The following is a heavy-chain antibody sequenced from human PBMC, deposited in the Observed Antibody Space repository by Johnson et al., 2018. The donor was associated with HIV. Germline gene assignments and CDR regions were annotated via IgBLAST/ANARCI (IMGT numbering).Heavy chain of an antibody. D-gene: IGHD5-18*01. CDR2: ISYDGNNK. Sequence: QVQLVESGGGVVQPGRSLRLSCAASGFTFSSYAMHWVRQASGKGLEWVAVISYDGNNKYYADSVKGRFTISRDNSKNMLYLQVNSLRAEDTAIYYCAKDRLAMGILDIWGQGTVVIVSS. V-gene: IGHV3-30*04. CDR3: AKDRLAMGILDI. CDR1: GFTFSSYA. J-gene: IGHJ3*02.